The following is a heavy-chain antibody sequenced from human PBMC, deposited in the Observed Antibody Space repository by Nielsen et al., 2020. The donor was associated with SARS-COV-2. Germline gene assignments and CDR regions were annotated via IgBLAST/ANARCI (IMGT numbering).Heavy chain of an antibody. J-gene: IGHJ6*02. V-gene: IGHV3-21*04. CDR2: ISSSSSYI. CDR3: ARSKSGRDFWSGYYPYYYYGMDV. D-gene: IGHD3-3*01. Sequence: VRQMPGKGLEWVSSISSSSSYIYYADSVKGRFTISRDNAKNSLYLQMNSLRAEDTAVYYCARSKSGRDFWSGYYPYYYYGMDVWGQGTTVTVSS.